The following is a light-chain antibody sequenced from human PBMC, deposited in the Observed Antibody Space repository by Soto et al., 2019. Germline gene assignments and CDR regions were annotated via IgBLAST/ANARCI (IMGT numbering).Light chain of an antibody. CDR3: AAWDDSLNGVV. J-gene: IGLJ2*01. Sequence: QSVLTQPPSASGTPGQRVTISCSGSSSNIGSNTVNWYQQLPGTAPKLLIYSNNQRPSGFPDRFSGSKSGTSASLAISGLQSEDDADYYWAAWDDSLNGVVFGGGTKLTVL. CDR1: SSNIGSNT. CDR2: SNN. V-gene: IGLV1-44*01.